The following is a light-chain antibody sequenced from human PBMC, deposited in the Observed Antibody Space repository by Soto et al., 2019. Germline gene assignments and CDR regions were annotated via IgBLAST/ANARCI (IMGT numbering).Light chain of an antibody. Sequence: QSALTQPPSVSAAPGQKVTISCSGSSSNIGNNYVSWYQQLPGTAPKLLIYDNIKRPSGIPDRFSGSKSGTSATLGITGLQTGDEADYYCGTWDSSLSAEWVFGGGTKLTVL. CDR1: SSNIGNNY. CDR3: GTWDSSLSAEWV. V-gene: IGLV1-51*01. CDR2: DNI. J-gene: IGLJ3*02.